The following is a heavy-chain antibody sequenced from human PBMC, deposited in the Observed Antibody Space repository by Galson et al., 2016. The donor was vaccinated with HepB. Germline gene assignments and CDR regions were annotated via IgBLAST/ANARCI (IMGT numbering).Heavy chain of an antibody. CDR2: IGGRSSPI. D-gene: IGHD3-22*01. CDR1: GFTFSNYA. Sequence: SLRLSCAASGFTFSNYALNWVRQAPGKGLEWVSYIGGRSSPIHYADSVKGRFTISRGNAKNSLYLQMNSLRDEDTAVYYCARVDEGYYYLIDYWGQGTLVTVSS. CDR3: ARVDEGYYYLIDY. J-gene: IGHJ4*02. V-gene: IGHV3-48*02.